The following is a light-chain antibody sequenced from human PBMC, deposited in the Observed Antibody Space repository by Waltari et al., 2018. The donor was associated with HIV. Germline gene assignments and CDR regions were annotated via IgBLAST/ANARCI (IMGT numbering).Light chain of an antibody. CDR1: QSLVYSDGNTY. CDR2: KVS. Sequence: DVVMTQSPLSLPVTLGQPASLSCRSSQSLVYSDGNTYLSWFQQRPGQSPRRRIYKVSNLDSGVPDRFIGSGSDTDFTLKISRVEADDVGVYYCMQGTHWPSYTFGQGTKLEIK. V-gene: IGKV2-30*01. CDR3: MQGTHWPSYT. J-gene: IGKJ2*01.